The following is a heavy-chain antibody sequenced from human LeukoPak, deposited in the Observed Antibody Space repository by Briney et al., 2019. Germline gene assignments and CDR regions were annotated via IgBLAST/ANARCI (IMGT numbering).Heavy chain of an antibody. CDR2: IYTTGST. V-gene: IGHV4-61*09. CDR1: GGSISSTSYY. J-gene: IGHJ6*03. Sequence: PSQTLSLTCTVSGGSISSTSYYWSWIRQPAGKGLEWIGHIYTTGSTNYSPSLKSRVTISLDTSKNHFSLKLSSVTAADTAVYYCAREYSSGWYGDYYYYMDVWGKGTTVTISS. CDR3: AREYSSGWYGDYYYYMDV. D-gene: IGHD6-19*01.